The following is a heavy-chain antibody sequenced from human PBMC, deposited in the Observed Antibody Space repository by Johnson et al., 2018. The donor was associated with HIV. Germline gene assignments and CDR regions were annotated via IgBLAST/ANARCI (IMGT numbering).Heavy chain of an antibody. CDR1: GFTFSSYA. CDR2: ISYDGSNK. Sequence: VQLVESGGGVVQPGRSLRLSCAASGFTFSSYAMHWVRQAPGKGLEWVAVISYDGSNKYYADSVKGRFTISRDNSKNTLYLQMNSLRAEDTAVYYCARGGYSIKDRGAFDIWGQGTRVTVSS. D-gene: IGHD6-13*01. J-gene: IGHJ3*02. CDR3: ARGGYSIKDRGAFDI. V-gene: IGHV3-30*04.